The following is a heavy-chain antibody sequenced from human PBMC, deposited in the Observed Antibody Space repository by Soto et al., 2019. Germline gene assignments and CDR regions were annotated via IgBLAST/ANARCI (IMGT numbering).Heavy chain of an antibody. J-gene: IGHJ4*02. CDR1: GYTFSNYY. CDR3: ARVGSILVVAGTDYFDY. D-gene: IGHD2-15*01. V-gene: IGHV1-46*01. CDR2: LNPSGSRT. Sequence: GASVKVSCPASGYTFSNYYMHWVRQAPGQGLEWMGVLNPSGSRTSYAQKFQGRLTMTRDTSTCTAYMELSTLKSEGMAVYYCARVGSILVVAGTDYFDYWGRGTLVPVAS.